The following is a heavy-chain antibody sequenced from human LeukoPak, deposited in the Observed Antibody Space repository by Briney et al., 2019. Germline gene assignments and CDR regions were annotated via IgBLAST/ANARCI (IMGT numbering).Heavy chain of an antibody. CDR2: IRSKAYGGTT. CDR3: TRDLPGGVRSTSLQ. V-gene: IGHV3-49*04. J-gene: IGHJ4*02. Sequence: GGSLRLSCTASGFTFGDYAMSWVRQAPGKGLEWVGFIRSKAYGGTTEYAASVKGRFTISRDDSKSIAYLQMNSLKTEDTAVYYCTRDLPGGVRSTSLQWGQGTLVTVSS. CDR1: GFTFGDYA. D-gene: IGHD2-2*01.